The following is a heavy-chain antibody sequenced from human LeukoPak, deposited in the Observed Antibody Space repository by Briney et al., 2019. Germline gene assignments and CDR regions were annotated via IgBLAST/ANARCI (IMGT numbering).Heavy chain of an antibody. CDR3: ARDLRAAAIGYFDY. Sequence: PGGSLRLSCAASGFTFSSYTMSWVRQAPGKGLVWVSRINSDGSSTSYADSVKGRFTISRDNAKNTLYLQMNSLRAEDTAVYYCARDLRAAAIGYFDYWGQGTLVTVSS. CDR2: INSDGSST. V-gene: IGHV3-74*01. CDR1: GFTFSSYT. J-gene: IGHJ4*02. D-gene: IGHD2-2*02.